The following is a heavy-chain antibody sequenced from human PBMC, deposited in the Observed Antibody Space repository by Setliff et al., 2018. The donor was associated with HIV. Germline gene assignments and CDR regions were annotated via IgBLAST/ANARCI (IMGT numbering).Heavy chain of an antibody. J-gene: IGHJ4*02. V-gene: IGHV1-2*02. CDR3: ARSPYYDILTGYYSQYYFDY. Sequence: ASVKVSCKASGYTFTGYYMHWVRQAPGQGLEWMGWINPNSGGTNYAQKFQGRVTLTRDTSISTAYMELSRLRSDDTAVYYCARSPYYDILTGYYSQYYFDYWGQGTLVTV. D-gene: IGHD3-9*01. CDR2: INPNSGGT. CDR1: GYTFTGYY.